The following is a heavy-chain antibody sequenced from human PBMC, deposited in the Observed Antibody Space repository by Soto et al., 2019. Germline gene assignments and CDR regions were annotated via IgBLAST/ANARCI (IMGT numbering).Heavy chain of an antibody. J-gene: IGHJ6*02. D-gene: IGHD1-26*01. CDR3: SKRIVGTTGQEFDV. Sequence: QVQLVESGGGRVKPGGSLRLSCEASDFTFSDCHMIWVRQAPGKGLEWISYIYRGGSTVSYADSVQGRFTISRDNDKNSLYLQLASLRVEDTAVYYCSKRIVGTTGQEFDVWGQGTKVTISS. CDR1: DFTFSDCH. V-gene: IGHV3-11*01. CDR2: IYRGGSTV.